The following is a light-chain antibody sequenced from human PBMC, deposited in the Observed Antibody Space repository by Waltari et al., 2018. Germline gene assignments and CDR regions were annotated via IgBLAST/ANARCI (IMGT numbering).Light chain of an antibody. J-gene: IGKJ1*01. CDR2: WAS. Sequence: DIVMTQSPDSLAVSLGERATINCESSQSILYSSKDKNYLDWYQQNTGQPPKLLIYWASTREAGVPDRVSCSGSATEFTLTISSLQAEDVPVYYCQQYYRSRTFGQGTKVKIK. CDR3: QQYYRSRT. V-gene: IGKV4-1*01. CDR1: QSILYSSKDKNY.